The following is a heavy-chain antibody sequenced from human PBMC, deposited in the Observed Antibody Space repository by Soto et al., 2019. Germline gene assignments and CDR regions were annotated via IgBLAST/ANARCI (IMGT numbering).Heavy chain of an antibody. V-gene: IGHV1-2*02. CDR2: INPNSGGT. Sequence: ASVKVSCKASGYTFTGYYMHWVRQAPGQGLEWMGWINPNSGGTNYAQKFQGRVTMTRDTSISKAYMELSRLRSDDTAVYYCARVLAVRGALYYYGMDVWGQGTTVTVSS. J-gene: IGHJ6*02. CDR3: ARVLAVRGALYYYGMDV. CDR1: GYTFTGYY. D-gene: IGHD3-10*01.